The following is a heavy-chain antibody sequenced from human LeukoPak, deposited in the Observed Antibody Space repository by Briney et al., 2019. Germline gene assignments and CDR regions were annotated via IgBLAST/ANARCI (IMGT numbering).Heavy chain of an antibody. CDR3: ARDPPTYDYVWGSYRSPNTRNDY. Sequence: ASVKVSCKASGYTFTSYGISWVRQAPGQGLEWMGWINPKSGGTVYAQKFQGRVTMTRDTSISTAYMELSRLRSDDTAVYYCARDPPTYDYVWGSYRSPNTRNDYWGQGTLVTVSS. CDR2: INPKSGGT. D-gene: IGHD3-16*02. J-gene: IGHJ4*02. CDR1: GYTFTSYG. V-gene: IGHV1-2*02.